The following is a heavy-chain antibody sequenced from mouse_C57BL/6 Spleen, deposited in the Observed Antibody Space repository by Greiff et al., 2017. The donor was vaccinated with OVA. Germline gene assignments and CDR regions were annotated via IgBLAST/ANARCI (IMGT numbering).Heavy chain of an antibody. CDR2: ISSGSSTI. J-gene: IGHJ4*01. D-gene: IGHD1-1*01. Sequence: EVKLMESGGGLVKPGGSLKLSCAASGFTFSDYGMHWVRQAPEKGLEWVAYISSGSSTIYYADTVKGRFTISRDNAKNTLFLQMTSLRSEDTAMYYCARPSRGSRPNYYAMDYWGQGTSVTVSS. CDR1: GFTFSDYG. CDR3: ARPSRGSRPNYYAMDY. V-gene: IGHV5-17*01.